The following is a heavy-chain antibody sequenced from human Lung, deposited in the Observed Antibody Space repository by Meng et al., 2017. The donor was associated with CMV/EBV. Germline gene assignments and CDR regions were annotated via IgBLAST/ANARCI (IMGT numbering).Heavy chain of an antibody. D-gene: IGHD2-2*01. CDR3: ARSREKSNTSWGWFDS. J-gene: IGHJ5*01. Sequence: GADAYRPGRSLQGPCMALCYTVPDYYLHRARPAPGHGLEWMGRFIPNSGDTNYAKNFQGRVTMTRDTSISTAYIELNRLGSEDTAIYYCARSREKSNTSWGWFDSWGQGTLVTVSS. CDR1: CYTVPDYY. V-gene: IGHV1-2*02. CDR2: FIPNSGDT.